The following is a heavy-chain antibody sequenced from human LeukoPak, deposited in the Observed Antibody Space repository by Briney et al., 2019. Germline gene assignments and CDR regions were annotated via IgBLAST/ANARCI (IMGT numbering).Heavy chain of an antibody. D-gene: IGHD5-12*01. CDR3: VTRWLPDY. Sequence: ASVKVSCKASGYTFTGYYVHWVRQAPGQGLEWMGRINPNSGDTNYAQKLQGRVTMTTDTSTSTAYMELRSLRSDDTAVYYCVTRWLPDYWGQGTLVTVSS. J-gene: IGHJ4*02. CDR2: INPNSGDT. CDR1: GYTFTGYY. V-gene: IGHV1-2*06.